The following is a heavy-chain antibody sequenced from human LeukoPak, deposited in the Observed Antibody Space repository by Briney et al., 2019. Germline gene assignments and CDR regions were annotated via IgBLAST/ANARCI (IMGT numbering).Heavy chain of an antibody. CDR2: MYYSGST. CDR3: ATPYCGTISCLDVFDI. J-gene: IGHJ3*02. CDR1: GVSISSDKYY. Sequence: SETLSLTCTVSGVSISSDKYYWSWIRQRPGKGLEWIGYMYYSGSTSYNPSLRSRVSISLGTPKNQFSLKLTSVTAADTAVYYCATPYCGTISCLDVFDIWGQGTMVTVSS. V-gene: IGHV4-31*03. D-gene: IGHD2-21*01.